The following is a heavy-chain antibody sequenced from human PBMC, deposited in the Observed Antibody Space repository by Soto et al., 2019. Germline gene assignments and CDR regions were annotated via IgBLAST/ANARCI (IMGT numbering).Heavy chain of an antibody. V-gene: IGHV3-73*01. CDR1: GFTFSGSA. Sequence: GGSLRLSCAASGFTFSGSAMHWVRQASGKGLEWVGRIRSKANSYATAYAASVKGRFTISRDDSKNTAYLQMNSLKTEDTAVYYCTRGYSSSLYGYYYYGMDVWGQGTTVTVSS. CDR2: IRSKANSYAT. CDR3: TRGYSSSLYGYYYYGMDV. D-gene: IGHD6-13*01. J-gene: IGHJ6*02.